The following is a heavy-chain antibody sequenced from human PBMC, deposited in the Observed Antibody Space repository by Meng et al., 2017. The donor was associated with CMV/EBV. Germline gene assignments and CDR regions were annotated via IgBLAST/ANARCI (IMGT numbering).Heavy chain of an antibody. CDR2: ISSSGSTI. J-gene: IGHJ4*02. D-gene: IGHD3-9*01. CDR3: VKGTGYDILTGYLDY. CDR1: GFTFSSYE. Sequence: GESLKISCAASGFTFSSYEMNWVRQAPGKGLEWVSYISSSGSTIYYADSVKGRFTISRDNDRNSVYLLMDSLRLEDTAKYFCVKGTGYDILTGYLDYWGRGVLVTVSS. V-gene: IGHV3-48*03.